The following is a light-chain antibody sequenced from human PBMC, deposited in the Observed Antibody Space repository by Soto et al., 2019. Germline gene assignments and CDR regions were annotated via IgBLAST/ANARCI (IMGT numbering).Light chain of an antibody. V-gene: IGLV2-11*01. CDR1: SSDVGGYSY. CDR2: DVS. CDR3: CSYAGSYTLV. J-gene: IGLJ1*01. Sequence: QSALTQPRSVSGSPGQSVTIPCTGTSSDVGGYSYVSWYQQHPGKAPKLMIYDVSKRPSGVPDRFSGSKSGNTASLTISGLQAEDEADYYCCSYAGSYTLVFGTGTKVT.